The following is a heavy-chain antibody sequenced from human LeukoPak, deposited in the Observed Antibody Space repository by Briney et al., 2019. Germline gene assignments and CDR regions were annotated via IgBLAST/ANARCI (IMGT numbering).Heavy chain of an antibody. D-gene: IGHD4-17*01. V-gene: IGHV4-59*01. CDR1: GSSINSYY. CDR3: ARDGGGHDYGDYTFDY. Sequence: SETLSLTCTVSGSSINSYYWNWIRQPPGKGLEWIGYIYYSGATNYNPSLKSRVTISVDTSKKQFSLKLNSVTAADTAVYYCARDGGGHDYGDYTFDYWGQGTLVTVSS. CDR2: IYYSGAT. J-gene: IGHJ4*02.